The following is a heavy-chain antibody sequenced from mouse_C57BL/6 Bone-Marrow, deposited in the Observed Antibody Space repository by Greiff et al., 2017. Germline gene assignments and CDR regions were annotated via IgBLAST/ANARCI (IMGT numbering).Heavy chain of an antibody. D-gene: IGHD1-1*01. CDR1: GYTFTDYN. CDR3: ARSIPDITTVVADYYAMDY. J-gene: IGHJ4*01. Sequence: VQLQQSGPELVKPGASVTIPCKASGYTFTDYNMDWVKQSHGTSLEWIGDINPNNGGTIYNQKFKGKATLTVDRSSSTAYMELRSLTSEDTAVYYCARSIPDITTVVADYYAMDYWGQGTSVTVSA. CDR2: INPNNGGT. V-gene: IGHV1-18*01.